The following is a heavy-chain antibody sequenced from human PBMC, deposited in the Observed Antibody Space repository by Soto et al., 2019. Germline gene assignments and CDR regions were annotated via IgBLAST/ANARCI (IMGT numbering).Heavy chain of an antibody. D-gene: IGHD3-3*01. J-gene: IGHJ4*02. CDR2: ISRTSNVI. V-gene: IGHV3-48*01. CDR1: GFTFSSES. CDR3: ARGTYYSGDNGYYYFDS. Sequence: PGGSLRLPCAASGFTFSSESMIWLRQAPGKGLEWVSFISRTSNVIYYVDSVKGRFTTSRDNGKNLLFLQMNDLRGEDTAVYYCARGTYYSGDNGYYYFDSWGKGTLVTVSS.